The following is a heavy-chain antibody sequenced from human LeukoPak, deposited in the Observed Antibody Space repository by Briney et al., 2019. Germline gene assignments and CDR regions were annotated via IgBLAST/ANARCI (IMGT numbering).Heavy chain of an antibody. CDR3: AKNDLPFCGGDCPFDD. D-gene: IGHD2-21*02. Sequence: GGSLRLSCATSGFALRNNDMHWVRQAPGKGLERVAFLQYDGTTTYYGDSVKGRFTISRDTSKNTLFLQMNNLRPEDTAVYYCAKNDLPFCGGDCPFDDWGQGTLVTVSS. J-gene: IGHJ4*02. V-gene: IGHV3-30*02. CDR1: GFALRNND. CDR2: LQYDGTTT.